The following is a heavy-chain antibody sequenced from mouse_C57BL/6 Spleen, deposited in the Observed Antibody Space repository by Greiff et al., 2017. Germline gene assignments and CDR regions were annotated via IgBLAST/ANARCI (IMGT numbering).Heavy chain of an antibody. CDR1: GYTFTSYG. Sequence: QVQLQQSGAELARPGASVKLSCKASGYTFTSYGISWVKQRTGQGLEWIGEIYPRSGNTYYNEKFKGKATLTADKSSSTAYMELRSLTSEDSAVYFWAGYYGKGAMDYWGQGTSVTVSS. J-gene: IGHJ4*01. CDR2: IYPRSGNT. D-gene: IGHD1-1*01. V-gene: IGHV1-81*01. CDR3: AGYYGKGAMDY.